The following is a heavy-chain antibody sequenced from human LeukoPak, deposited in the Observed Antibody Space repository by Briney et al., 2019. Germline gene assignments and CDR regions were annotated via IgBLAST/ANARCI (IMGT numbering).Heavy chain of an antibody. D-gene: IGHD2-2*01. V-gene: IGHV3-66*01. CDR2: IYSGGST. J-gene: IGHJ4*02. Sequence: GGSLRLSCAASGFTVSSNYMSWVRQAPGKGLEWVSVIYSGGSTYYADSVKGRFTISRDNSKNTLYLQMNSLRAEDTAVYYCAKDRYCSSTSCYSCFDYWGQGTLVTVSS. CDR3: AKDRYCSSTSCYSCFDY. CDR1: GFTVSSNY.